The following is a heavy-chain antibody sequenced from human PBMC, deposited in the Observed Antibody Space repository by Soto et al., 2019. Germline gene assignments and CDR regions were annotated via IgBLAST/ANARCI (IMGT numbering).Heavy chain of an antibody. J-gene: IGHJ4*02. CDR2: INHSGST. CDR1: GGSFSGYY. Sequence: PSETLSLTCAVYGGSFSGYYWSWIRQPPGKGLEWIGEINHSGSTNYNPSLKSRVTISVDTSKNQFSLKLSSVTAADTAVYYCARTTSRPDGFDYWGQGTLVTVSS. V-gene: IGHV4-34*01. D-gene: IGHD1-1*01. CDR3: ARTTSRPDGFDY.